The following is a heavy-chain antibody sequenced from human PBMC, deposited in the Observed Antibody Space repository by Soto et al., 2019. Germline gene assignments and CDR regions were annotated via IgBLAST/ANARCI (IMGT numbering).Heavy chain of an antibody. CDR3: AKDTYYFDSSGYYVFDS. CDR2: ISYDGGNK. Sequence: QVQLVESGGGVVQPGRSLRLSCAASGFTFSSYGIHWVRQAPGKGLEWVAVISYDGGNKHYADSVQGRFTISRDNSKNTLYLQMNSLRAEDTAVYYCAKDTYYFDSSGYYVFDSWGQGTLATVSS. D-gene: IGHD3-22*01. J-gene: IGHJ4*02. CDR1: GFTFSSYG. V-gene: IGHV3-30*18.